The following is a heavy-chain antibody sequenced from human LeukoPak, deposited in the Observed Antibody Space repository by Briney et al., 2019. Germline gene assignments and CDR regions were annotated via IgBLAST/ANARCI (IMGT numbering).Heavy chain of an antibody. Sequence: PSETLSLTCIVSGGSISGYYWSWIRQPPGKGLEWIGYIYYSGSTYYNPSLKSRVTISGDTSKNQFSLKLSSVTAADTAVYYCARGRSYYDSSGLLYWGQGTLVTVSS. CDR1: GGSISGYY. J-gene: IGHJ4*02. CDR3: ARGRSYYDSSGLLY. V-gene: IGHV4-59*01. CDR2: IYYSGST. D-gene: IGHD3-22*01.